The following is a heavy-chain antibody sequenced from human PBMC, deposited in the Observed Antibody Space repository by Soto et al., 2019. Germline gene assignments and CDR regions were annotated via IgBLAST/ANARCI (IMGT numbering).Heavy chain of an antibody. V-gene: IGHV3-30*18. CDR2: ISYDGSNK. J-gene: IGHJ4*02. D-gene: IGHD2-15*01. Sequence: GGSLRLSCAASGFTFSSYGMHWVRQAPGKGLEWVAVISYDGSNKYYADSVKGRFTISRDNSKNTLYLQMNSLRAEDTAVYYCAKDGGDCSGGSCYSIDYWGQGTLVTVSS. CDR1: GFTFSSYG. CDR3: AKDGGDCSGGSCYSIDY.